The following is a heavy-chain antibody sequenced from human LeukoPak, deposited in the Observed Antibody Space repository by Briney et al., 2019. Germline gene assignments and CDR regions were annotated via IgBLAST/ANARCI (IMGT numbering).Heavy chain of an antibody. CDR3: ARDGYYYDSSDYYSPSIRFDP. CDR2: IIPMLGIT. D-gene: IGHD3-22*01. CDR1: VGTISSYT. J-gene: IGHJ5*02. Sequence: GASVKVSSKASVGTISSYTISWGRQAPGQGLEWMGRIIPMLGITNNAQKFQGRVTLTADKSTSTAYMELGSLRSEDTAVYYCARDGYYYDSSDYYSPSIRFDPWGQGTLVSVSS. V-gene: IGHV1-69*04.